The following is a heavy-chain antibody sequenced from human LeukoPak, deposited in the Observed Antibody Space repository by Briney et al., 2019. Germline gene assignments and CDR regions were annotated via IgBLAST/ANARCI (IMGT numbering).Heavy chain of an antibody. CDR1: GGSISNYY. CDR2: IYTTGNT. CDR3: ARDYSLGTTNAFDI. J-gene: IGHJ3*02. D-gene: IGHD1-7*01. Sequence: PSETLSLTCTVSGGSISNYYWSWIRQPAGKGLEWIGRIYTTGNTNYNPSLKSRVAVSVDTSENQFSLKLTSVTAADTALYYCARDYSLGTTNAFDIWGQGTMVTVSS. V-gene: IGHV4-4*07.